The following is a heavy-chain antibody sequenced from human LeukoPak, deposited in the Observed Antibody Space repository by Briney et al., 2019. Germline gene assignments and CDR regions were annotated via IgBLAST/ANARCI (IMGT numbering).Heavy chain of an antibody. Sequence: GGSLRLSCAASGFTFSSYGMHWVRQAPGEGLEWVAVIWYDGSNKYYADSVKGRFTISRDNSNNTLYLQMNSLRAEDTAVYYCAREGSSGSYGGDAFDIWGQGTMVIVSS. V-gene: IGHV3-33*01. CDR2: IWYDGSNK. D-gene: IGHD6-19*01. J-gene: IGHJ3*02. CDR1: GFTFSSYG. CDR3: AREGSSGSYGGDAFDI.